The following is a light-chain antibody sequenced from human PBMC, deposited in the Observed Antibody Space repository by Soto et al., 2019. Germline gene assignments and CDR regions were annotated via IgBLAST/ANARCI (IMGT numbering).Light chain of an antibody. CDR1: PGISGY. CDR3: QQDYSYPQT. V-gene: IGKV1-8*01. CDR2: AAS. Sequence: AILMTQSPSSFSASTGDRVTITCMASPGISGYLAWYQQKPGKAPKLLIYAASTLQSGVPSRFSGSGYGTDFNITISCLQSEDFATYYCQQDYSYPQTFGQGTKVEIK. J-gene: IGKJ1*01.